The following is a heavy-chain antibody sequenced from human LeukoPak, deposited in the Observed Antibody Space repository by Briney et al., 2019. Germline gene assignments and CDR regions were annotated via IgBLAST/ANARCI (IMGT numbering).Heavy chain of an antibody. CDR2: INHSGST. D-gene: IGHD3/OR15-3a*01. CDR1: GGSFSGYY. V-gene: IGHV4-34*01. J-gene: IGHJ6*03. Sequence: SETLSLTCAVYGGSFSGYYWSWIRQPPGKGLEWIGEINHSGSTNYNPSLKSRVTISVDTSKNQFSLKLSSVTAADTAVYYCARGDWYYYYYYMDVWGKGTTVTISS. CDR3: ARGDWYYYYYYMDV.